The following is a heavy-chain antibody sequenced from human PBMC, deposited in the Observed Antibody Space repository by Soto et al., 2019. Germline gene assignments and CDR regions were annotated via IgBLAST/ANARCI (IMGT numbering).Heavy chain of an antibody. CDR1: GCTFRQFA. CDR3: AGTLXAELSVITHLTTWNMDV. D-gene: IGHD3-22*01. Sequence: SVKVSFLASGCTFRQFAINWVRQAPDKGLEWMGGIIPFLGAAQYAQKFQGRVTINADKVTRKTYMEVNGLRSEDTAIYYCAGTLXAELSVITHLTTWNMDVWGQGTTVTVSS. CDR2: IIPFLGAA. J-gene: IGHJ6*02. V-gene: IGHV1-69*10.